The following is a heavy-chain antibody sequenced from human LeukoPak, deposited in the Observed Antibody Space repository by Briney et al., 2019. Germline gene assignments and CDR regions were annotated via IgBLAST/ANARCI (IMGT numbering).Heavy chain of an antibody. V-gene: IGHV3-7*03. Sequence: GGSLRLSCAASGFALSSHWMTWVRQVPGRGPEWVANVNRDGSETYYLDSVKGRFTISKDNAKNSLYLQMYSLRAEDTALYHCARNNGMDVWGQGTTVIVSS. J-gene: IGHJ6*02. CDR1: GFALSSHW. CDR2: VNRDGSET. CDR3: ARNNGMDV.